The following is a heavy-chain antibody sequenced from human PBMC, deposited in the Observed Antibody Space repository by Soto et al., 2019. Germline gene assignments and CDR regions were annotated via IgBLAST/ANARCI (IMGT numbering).Heavy chain of an antibody. CDR3: TTERWKNARGLDY. J-gene: IGHJ4*02. V-gene: IGHV4-39*07. CDR2: IYYSGTT. Sequence: PSETLSLTCTVSGDSITSNSYFWAWIRQPPGKGLEWIGSIYYSGTTYYNPSLKSRVTISVDRSKNQFSLKLTSVTAADTAVYYCTTERWKNARGLDYWGQGTLVTVSS. D-gene: IGHD1-1*01. CDR1: GDSITSNSYF.